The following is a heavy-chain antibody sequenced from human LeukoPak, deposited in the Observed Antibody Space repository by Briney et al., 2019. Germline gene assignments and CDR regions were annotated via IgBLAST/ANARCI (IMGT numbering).Heavy chain of an antibody. CDR1: GFTFSSYA. D-gene: IGHD6-19*01. CDR3: VRGAGGGDY. J-gene: IGHJ4*02. Sequence: GGSLRLSCAASGFTFSSYAMHWVRQAPGKGLEWVAVISNDGSNKYYADSVKGRFTISRDNSKNTLYLQMNSLRGEDTAVYSCVRGAGGGDYWGQGTLVTVSS. V-gene: IGHV3-30-3*01. CDR2: ISNDGSNK.